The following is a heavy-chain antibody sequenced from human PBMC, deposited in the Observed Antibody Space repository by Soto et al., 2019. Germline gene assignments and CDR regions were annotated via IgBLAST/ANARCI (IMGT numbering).Heavy chain of an antibody. D-gene: IGHD3-22*01. CDR3: ARAYYYDSSGSPSYYYGMDV. Sequence: SVKVSCKASGGTFSSYAISWVRQAPGQGLEWMGGIIPIFGTANYAQKFQGRVTITADESTSTAYMGLSSLRSEDTAVYYCARAYYYDSSGSPSYYYGMDVRGQGTTVTVS. CDR1: GGTFSSYA. CDR2: IIPIFGTA. V-gene: IGHV1-69*13. J-gene: IGHJ6*02.